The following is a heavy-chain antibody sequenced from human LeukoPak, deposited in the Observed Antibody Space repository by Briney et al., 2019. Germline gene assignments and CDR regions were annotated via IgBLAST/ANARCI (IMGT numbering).Heavy chain of an antibody. J-gene: IGHJ4*02. D-gene: IGHD2-15*01. CDR2: IYYSGST. Sequence: SQTLSLTCTVSGGSISSGGYYWSWIRQHPGKGLEWIGYIYYSGSTYCNPSLKSRVTISVDTSKNQFSLKLSSVTAADTAVYYCARDDISGGSSNYWGQGTLVTVSS. V-gene: IGHV4-31*03. CDR1: GGSISSGGYY. CDR3: ARDDISGGSSNY.